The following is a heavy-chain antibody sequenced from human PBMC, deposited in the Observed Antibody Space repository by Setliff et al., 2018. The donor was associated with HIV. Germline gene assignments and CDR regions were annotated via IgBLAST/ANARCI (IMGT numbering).Heavy chain of an antibody. CDR3: ARSPGVDTNMAFDY. V-gene: IGHV4-59*02. J-gene: IGHJ4*02. CDR2: IYYSGST. Sequence: SETLSLTCSVTGGSVINYFWGWIRMPPGKGLEWIGYIYYSGSTDYNPSLKSRVTISVDTSKNQVSLKLNSVTAADTAVYYCARSPGVDTNMAFDYWGQGTLVTVSS. D-gene: IGHD5-18*01. CDR1: GGSVINYF.